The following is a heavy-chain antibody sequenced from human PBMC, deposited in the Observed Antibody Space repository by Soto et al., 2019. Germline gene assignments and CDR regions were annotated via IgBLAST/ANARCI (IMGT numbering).Heavy chain of an antibody. CDR1: GGTFSSYT. CDR3: ARALGYSGYAGMDV. D-gene: IGHD5-12*01. J-gene: IGHJ6*02. Sequence: SVKVSCKASGGTFSSYTISWVRQAPGQGLEWMGRIIPILGIANYAQKFQGRVTITADKSTSTAYMELRSLRSDDTAVYYCARALGYSGYAGMDVWGQGTTVTVSS. CDR2: IIPILGIA. V-gene: IGHV1-69*02.